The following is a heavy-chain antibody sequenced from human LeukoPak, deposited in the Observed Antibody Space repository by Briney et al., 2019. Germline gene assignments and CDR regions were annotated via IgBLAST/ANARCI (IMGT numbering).Heavy chain of an antibody. D-gene: IGHD1-14*01. J-gene: IGHJ5*02. CDR3: ARARQEPNWFDP. Sequence: ASVKVSCKASGGTFSSYAISWVRQAPGQGLEWMGRIIPIFGTASYAQKFQGRVTITTDESTSTAYMELSSLRSEDTAVYYCARARQEPNWFDPWGQGTLVTVSS. V-gene: IGHV1-69*05. CDR1: GGTFSSYA. CDR2: IIPIFGTA.